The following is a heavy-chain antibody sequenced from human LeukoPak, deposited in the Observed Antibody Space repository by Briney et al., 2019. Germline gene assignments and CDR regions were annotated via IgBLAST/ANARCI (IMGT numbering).Heavy chain of an antibody. J-gene: IGHJ4*02. CDR1: GFTFSDYS. CDR3: AKDRETLGGWFHDY. V-gene: IGHV3-48*01. CDR2: ITSSSGTM. Sequence: GGSLRLSCAASGFTFSDYSMNWVRQAPGKGLEWVSYITSSSGTMFYADSVKGRFTISRDNAKNSLSLQMNSLRAEDTAVYYCAKDRETLGGWFHDYWGQGTLVTVSS. D-gene: IGHD3-16*01.